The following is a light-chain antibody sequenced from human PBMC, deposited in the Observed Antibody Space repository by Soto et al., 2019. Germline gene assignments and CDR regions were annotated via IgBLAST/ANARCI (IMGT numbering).Light chain of an antibody. CDR1: QSISSW. J-gene: IGKJ3*01. V-gene: IGKV1-5*01. Sequence: DIQMTQSPSTLSASVGDRVTITCRASQSISSWLAWYQQKPGKAPKLLIYDASSLKSGVPSRFSGSGSGTEFTLTISSLQPDDFATYYCQQSFRTPFTFGPGNKLDIK. CDR2: DAS. CDR3: QQSFRTPFT.